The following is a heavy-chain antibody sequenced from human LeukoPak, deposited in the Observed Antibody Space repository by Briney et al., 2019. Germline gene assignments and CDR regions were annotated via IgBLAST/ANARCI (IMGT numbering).Heavy chain of an antibody. CDR3: ARDNYYYCYGMDV. Sequence: EASVKDSCKASGYTFIDYYMHWVRQAPGQGLEWMGWINLNSGGTTYAQKFQGRVTMTRDTSISTAYVELSRLTSDDTAVYYCARDNYYYCYGMDVWGQGTTVTVSS. J-gene: IGHJ6*02. CDR2: INLNSGGT. V-gene: IGHV1-2*02. CDR1: GYTFIDYY.